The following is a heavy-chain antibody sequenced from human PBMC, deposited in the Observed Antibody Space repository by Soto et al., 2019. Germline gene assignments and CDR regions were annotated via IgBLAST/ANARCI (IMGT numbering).Heavy chain of an antibody. CDR2: INHSGST. Sequence: SETLSLTCAVYGGSFSGYYWSWIRQPPGRGLEWIGEINHSGSTNYNPSLKSRVTISVDTSKNQFSLKLSSVTAADTAVYYCARGGIAAAGNNWFDPWGQGTLVTVS. D-gene: IGHD6-13*01. CDR3: ARGGIAAAGNNWFDP. V-gene: IGHV4-34*01. CDR1: GGSFSGYY. J-gene: IGHJ5*02.